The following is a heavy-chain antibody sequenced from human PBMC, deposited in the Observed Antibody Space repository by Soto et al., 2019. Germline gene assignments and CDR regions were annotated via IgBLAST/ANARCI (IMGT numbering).Heavy chain of an antibody. J-gene: IGHJ4*02. CDR1: GYTFTGYY. Sequence: ASVKVSCKASGYTFTGYYMNWVRQAPGQGLEWMGWINPNTGGTNYAQKFQGWVTMTRDTSISTVYMEVSRLKSDDTAVYYCARDSGSYYFAYWGQGTLVTVSS. D-gene: IGHD1-26*01. CDR2: INPNTGGT. V-gene: IGHV1-2*04. CDR3: ARDSGSYYFAY.